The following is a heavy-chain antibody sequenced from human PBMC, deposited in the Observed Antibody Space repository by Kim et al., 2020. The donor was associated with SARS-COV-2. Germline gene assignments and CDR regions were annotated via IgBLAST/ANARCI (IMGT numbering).Heavy chain of an antibody. CDR1: GGSFSGYY. D-gene: IGHD1-26*01. V-gene: IGHV4-34*01. CDR3: ARGPRSYRWYFDL. Sequence: SETLSLTCAVYGGSFSGYYWSWIRQPPGKGLEWIGEINHSGSTNYNPSLKSRVTISVDTSKNQFSLKLSSVTAADTAVYYCARGPRSYRWYFDLWGRGTRLTVSS. CDR2: INHSGST. J-gene: IGHJ2*01.